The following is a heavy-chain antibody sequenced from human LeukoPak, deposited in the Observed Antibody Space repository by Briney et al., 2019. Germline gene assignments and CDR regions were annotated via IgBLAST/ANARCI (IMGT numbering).Heavy chain of an antibody. CDR2: IKSTTVDGTP. CDR3: TTGPGNSGY. CDR1: GLTFSNAW. J-gene: IGHJ4*02. Sequence: GGSLRLSCAVSGLTFSNAWMSWVRQAPGKGLEWVGRIKSTTVDGTPEYAAPVKGRFTISRDDSKDTVYLQMNSLKTEDTAVYYCTTGPGNSGYWGEGTLVTVSS. D-gene: IGHD4-23*01. V-gene: IGHV3-15*01.